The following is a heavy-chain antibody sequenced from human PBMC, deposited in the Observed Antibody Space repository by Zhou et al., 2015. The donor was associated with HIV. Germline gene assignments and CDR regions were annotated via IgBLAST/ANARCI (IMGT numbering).Heavy chain of an antibody. Sequence: QVQLLESGGDLVKPGGSLRLSCAASGFIFGEYYMTWIRQAPGKGLEWVASLSRTSNSSYYADSVRGRFTISRDNSKNTLYLHLQSLRVDDTAVYYCAKDMTDPYNSPQIFWGQGTLVTVSS. D-gene: IGHD2-15*01. CDR1: GFIFGEYY. CDR2: LSRTSNSS. J-gene: IGHJ4*02. V-gene: IGHV3-11*01. CDR3: AKDMTDPYNSPQIF.